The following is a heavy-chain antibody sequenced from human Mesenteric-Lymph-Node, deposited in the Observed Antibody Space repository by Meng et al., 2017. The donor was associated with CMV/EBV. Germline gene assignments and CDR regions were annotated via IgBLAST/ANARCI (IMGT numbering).Heavy chain of an antibody. Sequence: SCAASGFTFSSFQMNWVRQAPGRGLEWVSYISSSGSTIYYADSVKGRFTISRDNAKNSLYLQMNSLRAEDTAVYYCASGSRPFLGYWGQGTLVTVSS. J-gene: IGHJ4*02. V-gene: IGHV3-48*03. D-gene: IGHD1-26*01. CDR3: ASGSRPFLGY. CDR2: ISSSGSTI. CDR1: GFTFSSFQ.